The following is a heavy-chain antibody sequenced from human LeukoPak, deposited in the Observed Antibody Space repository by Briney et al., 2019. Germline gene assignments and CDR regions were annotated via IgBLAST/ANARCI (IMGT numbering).Heavy chain of an antibody. CDR3: ARGRIQLFHGRGRYFDY. Sequence: PSETLSLTCAVYGGSFSGYYWSWIRQPPGKVLEWIGEINHSGSTNYNPSLKSRVTISVDTSKNQFSLKLSPVTAADTAVYYCARGRIQLFHGRGRYFDYWGQGTLVTVSS. J-gene: IGHJ4*02. CDR1: GGSFSGYY. D-gene: IGHD5-18*01. V-gene: IGHV4-34*01. CDR2: INHSGST.